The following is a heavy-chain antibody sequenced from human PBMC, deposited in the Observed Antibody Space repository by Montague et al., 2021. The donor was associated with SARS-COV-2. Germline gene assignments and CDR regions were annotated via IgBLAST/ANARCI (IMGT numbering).Heavy chain of an antibody. Sequence: CAISGDSVSSNIAAWNWIRQSPSRGLEWLGRTYYRSKWYNYYAVSVRSRITISPNTSKNQFSLQLNSVTPEDTAVYYCTQERGPGRTTCHYFDYWGQGTLVTVSS. CDR1: GDSVSSNIAA. V-gene: IGHV6-1*01. CDR3: TQERGPGRTTCHYFDY. CDR2: TYYRSKWYN. D-gene: IGHD1-14*01. J-gene: IGHJ4*02.